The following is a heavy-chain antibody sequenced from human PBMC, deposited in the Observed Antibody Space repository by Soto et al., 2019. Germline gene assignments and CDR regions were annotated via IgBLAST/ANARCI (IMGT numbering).Heavy chain of an antibody. CDR2: ISGYKGNT. CDR1: GYTFTNYG. CDR3: AREGPEHYVSEHFDF. Sequence: QVQLVQSGAEVKKPGASVQVSCKASGYTFTNYGISWVRQAPGQGLEWMGWISGYKGNTNYAQKFQGRVIMTIDTSTSTAYMELRSLRSDDTAFYYCAREGPEHYVSEHFDFWGQGTLVTVSS. D-gene: IGHD3-16*01. J-gene: IGHJ4*02. V-gene: IGHV1-18*01.